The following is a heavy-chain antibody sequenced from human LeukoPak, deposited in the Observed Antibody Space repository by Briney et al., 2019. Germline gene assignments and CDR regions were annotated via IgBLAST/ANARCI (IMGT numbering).Heavy chain of an antibody. V-gene: IGHV3-30*02. D-gene: IGHD2-2*02. Sequence: PGGSLRLSCAASGFTFSSYGMHWVRQAPGKGLEWVAFIRYDGSNKYYADSVKGRFTISRDNSKNTLYLQMNSLRAEDTAVYYCAKAYPVSYTESFDYWGQGTLVTVSS. J-gene: IGHJ4*02. CDR1: GFTFSSYG. CDR3: AKAYPVSYTESFDY. CDR2: IRYDGSNK.